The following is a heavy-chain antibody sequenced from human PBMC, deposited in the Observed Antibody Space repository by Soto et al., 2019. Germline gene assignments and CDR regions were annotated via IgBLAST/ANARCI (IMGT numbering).Heavy chain of an antibody. D-gene: IGHD2-21*02. CDR1: GGSISGYY. CDR3: ARDLWGYCGTDCYPLDV. Sequence: SETLSLTCTVSGGSISGYYWSWIRQPPGKGLEWIGYMYNTGSTVYNPSFKSRVTISVDTSKNQFSLKLNSVTAADTAVYYCARDLWGYCGTDCYPLDVWVQGTMVT. CDR2: MYNTGST. V-gene: IGHV4-59*01. J-gene: IGHJ6*02.